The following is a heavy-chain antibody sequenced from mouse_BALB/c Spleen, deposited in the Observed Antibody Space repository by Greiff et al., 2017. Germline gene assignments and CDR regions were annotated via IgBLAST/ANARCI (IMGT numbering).Heavy chain of an antibody. J-gene: IGHJ2*01. Sequence: QLQLRESGPGLVAPSHRLSFPCPVLGSSLSRSSVHWVRQPLGKGLEWLGMIWGGGSTDYNSALKSRLSISKDNSKSQVYLKMNSLQTDDTARYYCARGSGYFDYWGEGTTLTVSS. CDR2: IWGGGST. D-gene: IGHD1-3*01. CDR3: ARGSGYFDY. CDR1: GSSLSRSS. V-gene: IGHV2-6-4*01.